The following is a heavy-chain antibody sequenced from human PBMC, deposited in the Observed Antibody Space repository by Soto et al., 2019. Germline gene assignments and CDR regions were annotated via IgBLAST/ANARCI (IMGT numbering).Heavy chain of an antibody. CDR1: GFTFSSYG. D-gene: IGHD3-10*01. V-gene: IGHV3-74*01. CDR3: GKVGYYGSGSFGFDP. CDR2: INNDGSSI. Sequence: GGSLRLSCAASGFTFSSYGMHWVRQAPGKGLVWVSRINNDGSSISYADSVKGRFTISRDNAKNTLYLQMNSLRVEDTAVYYWGKVGYYGSGSFGFDPWGQGTLVTVSS. J-gene: IGHJ5*02.